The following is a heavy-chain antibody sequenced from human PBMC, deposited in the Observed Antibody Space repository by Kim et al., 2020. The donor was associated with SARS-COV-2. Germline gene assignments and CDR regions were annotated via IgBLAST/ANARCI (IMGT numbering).Heavy chain of an antibody. CDR3: ARRGYYASGSDWYFDL. J-gene: IGHJ2*01. CDR2: IYPGDSDT. Sequence: GESLKISCKGFGYSFSNYWIGWVRQMPGKGLEWMGIIYPGDSDTRYSPSFQGQVTISADKSISTAYLQWSSLKASDTAMYYCARRGYYASGSDWYFDLWGRGTLVTVSS. D-gene: IGHD3-10*01. CDR1: GYSFSNYW. V-gene: IGHV5-51*01.